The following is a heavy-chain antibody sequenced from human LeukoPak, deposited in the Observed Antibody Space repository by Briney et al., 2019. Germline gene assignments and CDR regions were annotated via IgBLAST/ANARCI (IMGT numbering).Heavy chain of an antibody. CDR3: ARGFGRIAARRDAFDI. Sequence: SETLSLTCTVSGGSISIYYSSWIRQPPGKGLEWIGYIYYSGSTNYNPSLKTRVTISVDTSKNQFSLKLSSVTAADTAVYYCARGFGRIAARRDAFDIWGQGTMVTVSS. V-gene: IGHV4-59*01. CDR1: GGSISIYY. J-gene: IGHJ3*02. D-gene: IGHD6-6*01. CDR2: IYYSGST.